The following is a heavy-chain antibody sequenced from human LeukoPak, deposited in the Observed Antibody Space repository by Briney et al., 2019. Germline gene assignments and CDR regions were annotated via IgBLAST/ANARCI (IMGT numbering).Heavy chain of an antibody. CDR1: GFTFSSYG. V-gene: IGHV3-53*01. CDR3: ARRAGDYSHPYDY. CDR2: IYSGGNT. D-gene: IGHD3-22*01. J-gene: IGHJ4*02. Sequence: GGSLRLSCAASGFTFSSYGMSWVRQAPGKGLEWVSFIYSGGNTYYADSVKGRFTISRDNSKNTVHLQMNSLRAEDTAMYYCARRAGDYSHPYDYWGQGTLVTVSS.